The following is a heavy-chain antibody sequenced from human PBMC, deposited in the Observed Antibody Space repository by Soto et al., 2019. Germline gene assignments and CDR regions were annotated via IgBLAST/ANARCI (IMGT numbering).Heavy chain of an antibody. CDR2: INISNGNT. J-gene: IGHJ4*02. CDR1: GYTFKSYQ. CDR3: ARDKDLTLVTTLDY. D-gene: IGHD4-17*01. Sequence: ASVKVSCKASGYTFKSYQIYWVRQAPGQRLECMGWINISNGNTEYSQNFQGRVTMTRDTSASTAYMELSSLRSEDTAVYYCARDKDLTLVTTLDYWGQGTPVTVTS. V-gene: IGHV1-3*04.